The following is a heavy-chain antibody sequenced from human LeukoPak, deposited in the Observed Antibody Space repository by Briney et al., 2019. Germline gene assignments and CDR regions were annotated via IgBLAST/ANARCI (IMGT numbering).Heavy chain of an antibody. CDR2: IYYSGST. CDR3: AILDTAKAFDI. D-gene: IGHD5-18*01. Sequence: SETLSLTCTVSGGSVSSGDYYWSWIRQPPGKGLEWIGYIYYSGSTNYNPSLKSRVTISVDTSKNQFSLKLSSVTAADTAVYYCAILDTAKAFDIWGQGTMVTVSS. CDR1: GGSVSSGDYY. V-gene: IGHV4-61*08. J-gene: IGHJ3*02.